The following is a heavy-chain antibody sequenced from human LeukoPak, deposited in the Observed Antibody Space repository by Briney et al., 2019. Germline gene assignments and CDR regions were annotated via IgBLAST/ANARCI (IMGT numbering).Heavy chain of an antibody. V-gene: IGHV4-31*03. CDR2: IYNSGST. CDR3: SRDLGAYGYHDY. D-gene: IGHD5-12*01. Sequence: SETLSLTCTVSDGSISSGVNYWSWIRQHPGKGLEWIGYIYNSGSTYYNPSLKSRVTISVDTSTNQLSLKLSSVTAADTAVYYCSRDLGAYGYHDYWGQGTLVTVSS. CDR1: DGSISSGVNY. J-gene: IGHJ4*02.